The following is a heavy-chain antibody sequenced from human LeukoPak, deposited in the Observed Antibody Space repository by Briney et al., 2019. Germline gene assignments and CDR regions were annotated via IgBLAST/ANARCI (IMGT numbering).Heavy chain of an antibody. CDR2: ISSSSSYI. Sequence: GGSLRLSCAASGFTFSSYSMNWVRQAPGKGLEWVSCISSSSSYIYYADSVKGRFTISRDNAKNSLYLQMNSLRAEDTAVYYCARDGATFSGYDWYYYMDVWGKGTTVTVSS. J-gene: IGHJ6*03. CDR3: ARDGATFSGYDWYYYMDV. D-gene: IGHD5-12*01. CDR1: GFTFSSYS. V-gene: IGHV3-21*01.